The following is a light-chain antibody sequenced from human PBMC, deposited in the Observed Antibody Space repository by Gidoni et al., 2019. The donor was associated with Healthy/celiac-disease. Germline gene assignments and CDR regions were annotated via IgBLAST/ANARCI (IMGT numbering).Light chain of an antibody. CDR3: SSYTDSGTYVV. V-gene: IGLV2-14*03. Sequence: QSALTQPASVSGSPGQSITISCTEASSDVGGYDYVSWYHLHPDKAPIVLIHDVSYRPSGVSDRFSGSKSGNTASLTISGPQDEDEGDYYCSSYTDSGTYVVFGGGTKLTVL. CDR2: DVS. J-gene: IGLJ3*02. CDR1: SSDVGGYDY.